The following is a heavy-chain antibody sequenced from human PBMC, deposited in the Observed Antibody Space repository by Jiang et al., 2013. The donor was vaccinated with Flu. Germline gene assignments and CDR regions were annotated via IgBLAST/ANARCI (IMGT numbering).Heavy chain of an antibody. D-gene: IGHD6-19*01. CDR2: TYYRSKWYN. Sequence: AAWNWIRQSPSRGLEWLGRTYYRSKWYNDYAVSVKSRITINPDTSKNQFSLQLNSVTPEDTAVYYCARGQYSSGWYVPAQGYGEDAFDIWGQGTMVTVSS. CDR1: AA. V-gene: IGHV6-1*01. CDR3: ARGQYSSGWYVPAQGYGEDAFDI. J-gene: IGHJ3*02.